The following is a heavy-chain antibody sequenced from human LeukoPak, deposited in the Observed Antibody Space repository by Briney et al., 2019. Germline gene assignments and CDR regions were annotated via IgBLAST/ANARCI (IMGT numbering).Heavy chain of an antibody. D-gene: IGHD2-8*01. CDR3: ARGGDIVLMVYATNNWYFDL. Sequence: SETLSLTCTVSGGSISSYYWSWIRQPAGKGLEWIGRIYTSGSTNYNPSLKSRVTMSVDTSKNQFSLKLSSVTAADTAVYYCARGGDIVLMVYATNNWYFDLWGRGTLVTVSS. CDR1: GGSISSYY. J-gene: IGHJ2*01. V-gene: IGHV4-4*07. CDR2: IYTSGST.